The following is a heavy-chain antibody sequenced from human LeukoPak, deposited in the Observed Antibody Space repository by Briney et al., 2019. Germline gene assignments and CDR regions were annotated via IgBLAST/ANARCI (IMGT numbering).Heavy chain of an antibody. Sequence: SETLSLTCTVSGGSISSYYWSWIRQPPGKGLEWGGYIYYSGSTNYNPSLKSRVTISVDTSKNQFSLKLSSVTAADTAVYYCARQFGDGGNSGDYWGQGTLVTVSS. CDR2: IYYSGST. CDR3: ARQFGDGGNSGDY. V-gene: IGHV4-59*08. CDR1: GGSISSYY. D-gene: IGHD4-23*01. J-gene: IGHJ4*02.